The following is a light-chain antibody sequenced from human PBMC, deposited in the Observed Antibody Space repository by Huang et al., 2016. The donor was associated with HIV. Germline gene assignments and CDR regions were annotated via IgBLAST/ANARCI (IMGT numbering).Light chain of an antibody. CDR3: QQRSNWV. CDR1: QSVSSY. J-gene: IGKJ3*01. Sequence: EIVLTQSPATLSLSPGERATLSCRASQSVSSYLAWYQQKPGQAPRLHIYDASNRATGIPARFSGSGSGTDFTLTISSLEPEDFAVYYCQQRSNWVFGPGTKVDIK. V-gene: IGKV3-11*01. CDR2: DAS.